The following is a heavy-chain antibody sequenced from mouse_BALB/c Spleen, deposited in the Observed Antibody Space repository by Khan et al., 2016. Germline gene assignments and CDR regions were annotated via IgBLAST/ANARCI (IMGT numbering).Heavy chain of an antibody. CDR1: GYSIISGYS. J-gene: IGHJ2*01. Sequence: EVQLQESGPDLVKPSQSLSLTCTVTGYSIISGYSWHWIRQFPGNKLEWMAYIHYSGSTNYNPSLKSRISLTRDTSTNRFILKLNSVTTEDTATDYCAGVTTGDYFDYWGQGTTLTVSS. D-gene: IGHD2-2*01. CDR2: IHYSGST. CDR3: AGVTTGDYFDY. V-gene: IGHV3-1*02.